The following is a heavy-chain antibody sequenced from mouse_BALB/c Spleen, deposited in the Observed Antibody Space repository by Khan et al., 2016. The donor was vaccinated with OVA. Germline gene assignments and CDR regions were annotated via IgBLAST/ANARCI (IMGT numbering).Heavy chain of an antibody. CDR1: GYTFTDYV. J-gene: IGHJ2*01. V-gene: IGHV1-77*01. Sequence: QVQLQQSGPEVVKPGASVKMSCKASGYTFTDYVINWVKQRTGQGLEWIGQIYPGSGTTHYNENFTGKATLTADHSSNTAYMQFSSLTSEDSAVYFCARSGYGSLVYWGLGTTLAVSS. CDR2: IYPGSGTT. D-gene: IGHD1-1*01. CDR3: ARSGYGSLVY.